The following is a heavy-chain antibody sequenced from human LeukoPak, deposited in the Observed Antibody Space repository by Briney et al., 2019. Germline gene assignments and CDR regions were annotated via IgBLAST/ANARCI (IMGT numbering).Heavy chain of an antibody. CDR2: ISSSSSYI. CDR1: GFTFSSYS. CDR3: ARDGLLAVADL. Sequence: GGSLRLSCAASGFTFSSYSMNWVRQAPGKGLEWVSSISSSSSYIYCADSVKGRFTISRDNAKNSLYLQMNSLRAEDTAVYYCARDGLLAVADLWGQGTLVTVSS. V-gene: IGHV3-21*01. J-gene: IGHJ1*01. D-gene: IGHD6-19*01.